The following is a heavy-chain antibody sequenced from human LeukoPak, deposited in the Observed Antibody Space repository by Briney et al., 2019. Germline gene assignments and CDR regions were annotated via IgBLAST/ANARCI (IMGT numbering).Heavy chain of an antibody. CDR3: AKMKGHPLPKYYMDV. V-gene: IGHV3-23*01. CDR2: ISGSGDNT. D-gene: IGHD1-26*01. J-gene: IGHJ6*01. Sequence: GGSLRLSCAASGFTFNIYAMSWVRQAPGKGLEWVSGISGSGDNTLYADSVKGRFTISRDNSKNTLYLEMNSLRAEDTAIYYCAKMKGHPLPKYYMDVWGQGTTVTVSS. CDR1: GFTFNIYA.